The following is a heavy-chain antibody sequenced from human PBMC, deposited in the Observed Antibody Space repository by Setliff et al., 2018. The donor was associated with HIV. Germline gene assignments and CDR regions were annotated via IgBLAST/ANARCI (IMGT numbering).Heavy chain of an antibody. CDR1: GFTFNYYW. V-gene: IGHV3-74*01. Sequence: GSLRLSCAASGFTFNYYWMHWFRQAPGEGPVWVSRINPDGTITNYADPVKGRFTISRDNADRSIYLQMNSLRAEETAIYYCARGVVVAAHNWFDPWGQGTLVTVSS. J-gene: IGHJ5*02. CDR2: INPDGTIT. CDR3: ARGVVVAAHNWFDP. D-gene: IGHD2-15*01.